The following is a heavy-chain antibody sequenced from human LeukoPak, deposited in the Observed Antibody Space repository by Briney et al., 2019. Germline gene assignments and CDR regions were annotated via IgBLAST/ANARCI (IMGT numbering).Heavy chain of an antibody. CDR1: GGTFSSYA. Sequence: SVKVSCKASGGTFSSYAISWVRQAPGQGLEWMGGIIPIFGTANYAQKFQGRVTITADESTSTAYMELSSLRSEDTAVYYRARDFPEERFGDSGWFDPWGQGTLVTVSS. J-gene: IGHJ5*02. D-gene: IGHD3-10*01. V-gene: IGHV1-69*13. CDR2: IIPIFGTA. CDR3: ARDFPEERFGDSGWFDP.